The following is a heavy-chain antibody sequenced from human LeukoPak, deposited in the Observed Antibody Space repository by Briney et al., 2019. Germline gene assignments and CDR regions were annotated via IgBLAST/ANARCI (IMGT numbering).Heavy chain of an antibody. CDR3: ARDREDSSSHYSYGMDV. D-gene: IGHD6-13*01. V-gene: IGHV3-48*04. CDR2: ISSSSSTI. Sequence: QPGGSLRLSCAASGFTFSSYAMSWVRQAPGKGLEWVSYISSSSSTIYYADSVKGRFTISRDNAKNSLYLQMNSLRAEDTAVYYCARDREDSSSHYSYGMDVWGQGTTVTVSS. J-gene: IGHJ6*02. CDR1: GFTFSSYA.